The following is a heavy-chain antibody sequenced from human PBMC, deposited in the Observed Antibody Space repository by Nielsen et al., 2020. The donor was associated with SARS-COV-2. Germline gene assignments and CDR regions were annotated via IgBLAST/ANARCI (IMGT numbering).Heavy chain of an antibody. J-gene: IGHJ4*02. V-gene: IGHV4-61*01. CDR1: GGSISTGSRY. CDR2: IFYRGNT. CDR3: ALVRVVNFVRYFDY. Sequence: SETLSLTCIVSGGSISTGSRYWSWIRQPPGKGLEWIGYIFYRGNTNYNPSLKSRVTISVDTSKNQFSLKLSSVTAADTAVYYCALVRVVNFVRYFDYWGQGTLVTVSS. D-gene: IGHD3-22*01.